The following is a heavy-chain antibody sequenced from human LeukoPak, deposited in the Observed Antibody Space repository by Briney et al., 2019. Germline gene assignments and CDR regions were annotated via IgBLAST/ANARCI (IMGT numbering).Heavy chain of an antibody. J-gene: IGHJ4*02. CDR3: AKLTGDY. V-gene: IGHV3-23*01. CDR2: ISDSGGGT. Sequence: GGSLGLSCAASGFTFSSHAMSWVRQAPGKGLEWVSTISDSGGGTYYADSVKGRFTISRDNSKNTLYLQMSSLRVEDTAVYYCAKLTGDYWGQGTLVTVSS. D-gene: IGHD7-27*01. CDR1: GFTFSSHA.